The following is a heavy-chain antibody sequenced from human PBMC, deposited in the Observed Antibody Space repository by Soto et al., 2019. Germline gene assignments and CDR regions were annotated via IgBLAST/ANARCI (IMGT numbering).Heavy chain of an antibody. J-gene: IGHJ5*02. D-gene: IGHD3-10*01. CDR1: GYTFTSYG. V-gene: IGHV1-18*01. CDR2: ISAYNGNT. CDR3: AGDLGGSGLHWFDP. Sequence: QVQLVQSGAEVKKPGASVKVSCKASGYTFTSYGISWVRQAPGQGLEWMGWISAYNGNTNYAQKLQGRVTMTTDTSTSIAKMELRSVRSDDKDGYYCAGDLGGSGLHWFDPWGQGTLVTVSS.